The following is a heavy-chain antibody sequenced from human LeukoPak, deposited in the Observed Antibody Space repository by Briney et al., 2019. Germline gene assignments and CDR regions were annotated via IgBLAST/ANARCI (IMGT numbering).Heavy chain of an antibody. D-gene: IGHD2-2*01. V-gene: IGHV1-18*01. J-gene: IGHJ4*02. Sequence: EASVMLSCKTSGYTFTIFGISWVRQAPGQGLEWMGWVSAYNGNTKANNTQKFQGRVSMTTDTATSTAYMELSSLRSEDTAVYYCARGYCSSTSCSYFDYWGQGTLVTVSS. CDR3: ARGYCSSTSCSYFDY. CDR2: VSAYNGNTKA. CDR1: GYTFTIFG.